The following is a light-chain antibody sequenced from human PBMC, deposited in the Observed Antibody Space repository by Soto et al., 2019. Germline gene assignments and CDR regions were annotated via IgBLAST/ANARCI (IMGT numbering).Light chain of an antibody. Sequence: EIVLTQSPGTLSLSPGERATLSCRAIQSVSSSYLAWYQQKPGQAPRLLIYGASGRATGIPDRSSGSGSGTDFTLTISRLEPEDFAVYYCHQYGSSPMYTFGQGTKLEIK. CDR3: HQYGSSPMYT. CDR1: QSVSSSY. V-gene: IGKV3-20*01. J-gene: IGKJ2*01. CDR2: GAS.